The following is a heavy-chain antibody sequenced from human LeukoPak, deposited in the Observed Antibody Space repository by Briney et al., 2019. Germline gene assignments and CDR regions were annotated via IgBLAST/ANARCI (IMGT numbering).Heavy chain of an antibody. V-gene: IGHV3-21*01. CDR3: ARTRLWFGEEEGFDP. J-gene: IGHJ5*02. CDR2: ISSSSSYI. Sequence: GGSLRLSCATSGFIFGNHWMGWVRRAPGKGLEWVSSISSSSSYIYYADSVKGRFTISRDNAKNSLYLQMNSLRAEDTAVYYCARTRLWFGEEEGFDPWGQGTLVTVSS. D-gene: IGHD3-10*01. CDR1: GFIFGNHW.